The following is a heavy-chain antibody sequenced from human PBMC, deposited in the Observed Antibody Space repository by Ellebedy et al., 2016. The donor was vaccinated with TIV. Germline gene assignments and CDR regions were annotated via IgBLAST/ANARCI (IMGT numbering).Heavy chain of an antibody. CDR3: ATDGSYGDYRSPTQAFEM. CDR1: GFSFRSYW. Sequence: GESLKISCATSGFSFRSYWMRVVLEGGGKGLEWVANIRHDGSDMYYVDSVKGRFTISRDNAKDSLYLLLNRLLAEDTGVYYCATDGSYGDYRSPTQAFEMWGQGTMVTVSS. J-gene: IGHJ3*02. V-gene: IGHV3-7*01. CDR2: IRHDGSDM. D-gene: IGHD4-17*01.